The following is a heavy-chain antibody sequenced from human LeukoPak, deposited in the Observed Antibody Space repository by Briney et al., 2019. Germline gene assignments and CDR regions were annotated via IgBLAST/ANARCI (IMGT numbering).Heavy chain of an antibody. CDR2: IRSKIYGGTP. Sequence: GGSLRLSCTASGFTFGDYAMTWVRQAPGKGLEWVGLIRSKIYGGTPEYAASVKGRFTISRDDSKGIAYLQMDSLKTEDTAVYYCTRDQTPYYWGQGTLVTVSS. CDR1: GFTFGDYA. J-gene: IGHJ4*02. V-gene: IGHV3-49*04. CDR3: TRDQTPYY.